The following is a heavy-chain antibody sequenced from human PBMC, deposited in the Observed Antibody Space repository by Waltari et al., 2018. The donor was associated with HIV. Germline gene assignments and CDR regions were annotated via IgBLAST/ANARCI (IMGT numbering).Heavy chain of an antibody. V-gene: IGHV3-74*01. CDR2: INSDGSAA. Sequence: EVQLVESGGGLAQPGGSLSISCMSSGFTFSSYWIAWVRHPPGKGLVWVSRINSDGSAASYADSVKGRFTIFRDNAKNTVYLQMNSLRADDTAVYYCARGDYRIAIFGVVKDDYYGLDVWGQGTTVIVSS. J-gene: IGHJ6*02. CDR1: GFTFSSYW. CDR3: ARGDYRIAIFGVVKDDYYGLDV. D-gene: IGHD3-3*01.